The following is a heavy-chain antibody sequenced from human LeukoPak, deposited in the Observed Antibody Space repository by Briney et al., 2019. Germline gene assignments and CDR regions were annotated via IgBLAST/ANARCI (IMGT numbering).Heavy chain of an antibody. V-gene: IGHV4-34*01. CDR3: ARGARMYNWFDP. J-gene: IGHJ5*02. Sequence: SETLSLTCAVYGGSFSGYYWSWIRQPPGKGLEWIGSIYYSGSTYYNPSLKSRVTISVDTSKNQFSLKLSSVTAADTAVYYCARGARMYNWFDPWGQGTLVTVSS. D-gene: IGHD1-26*01. CDR1: GGSFSGYY. CDR2: IYYSGST.